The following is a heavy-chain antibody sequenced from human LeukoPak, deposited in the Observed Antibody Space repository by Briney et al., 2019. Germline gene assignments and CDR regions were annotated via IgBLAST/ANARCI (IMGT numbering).Heavy chain of an antibody. J-gene: IGHJ4*02. D-gene: IGHD6-19*01. CDR3: ARDHSSGWYSDYFDY. CDR1: GFTFSSYG. V-gene: IGHV3-33*01. Sequence: PGGSLRLSCAASGFTFSSYGMHWVRQAPGKGLECVAVIWYDGSNKYYADSVKGRFTISRDNSKNTLYLQMNSLRAEDTAVYYCARDHSSGWYSDYFDYWGQGTLVTVSS. CDR2: IWYDGSNK.